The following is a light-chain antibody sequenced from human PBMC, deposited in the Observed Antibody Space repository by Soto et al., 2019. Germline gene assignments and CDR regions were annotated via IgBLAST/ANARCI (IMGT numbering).Light chain of an antibody. V-gene: IGKV1-39*01. Sequence: DIQMTQSPSSLSASVGDRVTITCRASQNIINYLNWYQQKPGKAPQLLIYVASRLESGVPSRFSGSGSGTDFTLTISSLQPEDFATYYCQNYKSAPWTFGQGTKVDIK. CDR2: VAS. J-gene: IGKJ1*01. CDR3: QNYKSAPWT. CDR1: QNIINY.